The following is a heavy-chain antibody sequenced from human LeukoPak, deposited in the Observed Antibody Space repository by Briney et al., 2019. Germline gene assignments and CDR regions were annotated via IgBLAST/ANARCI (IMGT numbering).Heavy chain of an antibody. Sequence: KPSDTLSLICSVWGGSLSSYYWSWMRQPPGKGLEWIGYIHYSGTTNYNPSLKSQDTISVDTSKNQFSLKLSSVTAADTAVYYCARVSWFPGTSYYYMDVWGKGTTVTVSS. V-gene: IGHV4-59*07. D-gene: IGHD1-1*01. CDR1: GGSLSSYY. CDR3: ARVSWFPGTSYYYMDV. J-gene: IGHJ6*03. CDR2: IHYSGTT.